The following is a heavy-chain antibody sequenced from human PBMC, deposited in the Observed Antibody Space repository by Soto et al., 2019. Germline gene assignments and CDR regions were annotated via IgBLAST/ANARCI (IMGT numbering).Heavy chain of an antibody. D-gene: IGHD2-2*01. CDR3: ARGGGSPYHDHEFDY. V-gene: IGHV4-59*01. CDR2: IYYRGTT. Sequence: WTWIRKPPGLGPEWIGCIYYRGTTNYNDSFNSRVTISVDTSKNQLSLKLSSVTTADTAVYYCARGGGSPYHDHEFDYWGQGILVTGSS. J-gene: IGHJ4*02.